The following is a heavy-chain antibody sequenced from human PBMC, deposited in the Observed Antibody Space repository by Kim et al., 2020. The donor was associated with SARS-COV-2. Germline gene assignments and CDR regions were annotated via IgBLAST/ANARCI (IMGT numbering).Heavy chain of an antibody. CDR3: AKDEQWLGSYYFDY. Sequence: GGSLRLSCAASGFTFGDYTMHWVRQAPGKGLEWVSCISWSSGIICSAYSVKGRFTNCRDNAKNYMYLQMNSLRADDTALYYSAKDEQWLGSYYFDYWGQGTLVTVSS. D-gene: IGHD6-19*01. CDR2: ISWSSGII. V-gene: IGHV3-9*01. CDR1: GFTFGDYT. J-gene: IGHJ4*02.